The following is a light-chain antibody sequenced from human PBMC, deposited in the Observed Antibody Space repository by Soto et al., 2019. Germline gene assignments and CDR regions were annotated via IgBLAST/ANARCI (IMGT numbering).Light chain of an antibody. CDR2: DVS. CDR1: SSDVGGYNY. V-gene: IGLV2-14*01. Sequence: QSVLTQPASVSGSPGQSITISCTGTSSDVGGYNYVSWYQQHPGKAPKLMIYDVSSRPSGVSNRFSGSKSGNTASLTISGLQAEDEADYYCSSYTSSSPLFGGGTKVTVL. CDR3: SSYTSSSPL. J-gene: IGLJ2*01.